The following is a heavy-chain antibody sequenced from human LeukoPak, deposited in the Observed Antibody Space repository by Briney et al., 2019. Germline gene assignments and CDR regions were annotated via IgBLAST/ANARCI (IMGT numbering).Heavy chain of an antibody. Sequence: GGTLRPSCAASGFTFSSYAMSWVRQAPGKGLEWVSAISTSGDTTFYADSVKGRFTISRDNSKTTPYLHMNSLRAEDTAVYYCTKVRAYDDSGNPYWHFDLWGRGTLVTVSS. CDR1: GFTFSSYA. CDR3: TKVRAYDDSGNPYWHFDL. CDR2: ISTSGDTT. J-gene: IGHJ2*01. V-gene: IGHV3-23*01. D-gene: IGHD3-10*01.